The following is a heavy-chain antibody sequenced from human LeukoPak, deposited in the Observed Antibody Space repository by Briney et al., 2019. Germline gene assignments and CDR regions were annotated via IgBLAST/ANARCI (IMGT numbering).Heavy chain of an antibody. J-gene: IGHJ6*03. CDR1: GGSFSDYY. Sequence: SETLSLTCAVYGGSFSDYYWSWIRPPPGKGLEWIGSIYYSGSTYYNPSLKSRVTISVDTSKNQFSLKLSSVTAADTAVYYCARTNYYYYYMDVWGKGTTVTISS. CDR2: IYYSGST. V-gene: IGHV4-34*01. CDR3: ARTNYYYYYMDV.